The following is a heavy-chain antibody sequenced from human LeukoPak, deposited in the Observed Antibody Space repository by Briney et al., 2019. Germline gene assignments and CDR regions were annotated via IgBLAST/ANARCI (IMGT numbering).Heavy chain of an antibody. D-gene: IGHD4-11*01. Sequence: PSETLSLTCAVYGGPFSGYYWSWIRQPPGKGLEWIGEINHSGSTNYNPSLKSRVTISVDTSKNQFSLKLSSVTAADTAVYYCARGGLGSNYPYWGQGTLVTVSS. J-gene: IGHJ4*02. CDR2: INHSGST. CDR1: GGPFSGYY. CDR3: ARGGLGSNYPY. V-gene: IGHV4-34*01.